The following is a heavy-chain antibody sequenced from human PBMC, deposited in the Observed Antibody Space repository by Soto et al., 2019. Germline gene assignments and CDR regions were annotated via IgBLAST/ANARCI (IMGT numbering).Heavy chain of an antibody. CDR1: GFTFTSSA. CDR2: IVVGSGNT. V-gene: IGHV1-58*01. CDR3: AADGGSFYDFWSGYYGGYYYGMDV. D-gene: IGHD3-3*01. J-gene: IGHJ6*02. Sequence: SVKVSCKASGFTFTSSAVQWVRQARGQRLEWIGWIVVGSGNTNYAQKFQERVTITRDMSTSTAYMELSSLRSEDTAVYYCAADGGSFYDFWSGYYGGYYYGMDVGRQ.